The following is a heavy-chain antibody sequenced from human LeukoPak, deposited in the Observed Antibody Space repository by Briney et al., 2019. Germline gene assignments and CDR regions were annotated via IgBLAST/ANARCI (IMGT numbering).Heavy chain of an antibody. V-gene: IGHV4-39*01. CDR3: ARHGAPRPSSPYNWFDP. J-gene: IGHJ5*02. CDR2: FYYLGST. CDR1: GGSLSTSNYY. D-gene: IGHD4/OR15-4a*01. Sequence: PSETLSLTCTVSGGSLSTSNYYWAWIRQPPGKGLEWIGSFYYLGSTYYNPSLQSRVTISVDTSKNHLSLKLGSVTAADTAVYYCARHGAPRPSSPYNWFDPWGHGTLVTVFS.